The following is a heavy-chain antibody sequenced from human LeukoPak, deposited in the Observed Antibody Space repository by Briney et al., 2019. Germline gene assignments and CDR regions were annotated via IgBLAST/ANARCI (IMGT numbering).Heavy chain of an antibody. V-gene: IGHV4-59*01. CDR3: ASGSNSSGWFDAFDI. J-gene: IGHJ3*02. CDR1: GGSISSYY. CDR2: IYYSGST. Sequence: PSETLSLTCTVSGGSISSYYWSWIRQPPGKGLEWIGYIYYSGSTNYNPSLKSRVTISVDTSKNQFSLKLSSVTAADTAVYYCASGSNSSGWFDAFDIWGQGTMVTVSS. D-gene: IGHD6-19*01.